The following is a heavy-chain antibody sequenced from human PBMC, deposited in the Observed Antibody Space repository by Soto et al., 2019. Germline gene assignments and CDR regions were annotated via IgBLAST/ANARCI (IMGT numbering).Heavy chain of an antibody. CDR2: IYYSGST. Sequence: SETLSLTCTVSGGSISSYYWSWIRQPPGKGLEWIGYIYYSGSTNYNPSLKSRVTISVDTSKNQFSLKLSSVTAADTAVYYCARGAWLELPNWFDPWGQGTLVTVSS. D-gene: IGHD1-26*01. CDR3: ARGAWLELPNWFDP. V-gene: IGHV4-59*01. J-gene: IGHJ5*02. CDR1: GGSISSYY.